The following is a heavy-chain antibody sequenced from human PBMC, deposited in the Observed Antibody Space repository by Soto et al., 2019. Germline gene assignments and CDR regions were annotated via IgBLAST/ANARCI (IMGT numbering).Heavy chain of an antibody. CDR2: IYGGGTT. CDR3: AKSPVIVLVPTSIGGNNWFDP. Sequence: GGSLRLSCAASGFAVSSKYMTWVRQAPGKGLEWVSVIYGGGTTYYADSVKGRFTISRDTSKNTLYLQMNSLRAEDTAIYYCAKSPVIVLVPTSIGGNNWFDPWGQGTLVTVSS. D-gene: IGHD2-2*01. J-gene: IGHJ5*02. CDR1: GFAVSSKY. V-gene: IGHV3-53*01.